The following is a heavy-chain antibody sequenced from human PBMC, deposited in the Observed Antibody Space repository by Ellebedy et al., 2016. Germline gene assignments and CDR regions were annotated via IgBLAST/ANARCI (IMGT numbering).Heavy chain of an antibody. V-gene: IGHV3-30-3*01. D-gene: IGHD5-18*01. CDR2: ISNDGSTK. CDR3: ARDWDSTMGGLPGSH. J-gene: IGHJ4*02. CDR1: GFNFNIYA. Sequence: GESLKISCAASGFNFNIYAMHWVRQAPGKGLEWVAVISNDGSTKYYADSVKGRFTISRDNSKNTLYLQMNSLRPEETAVYHCARDWDSTMGGLPGSHWGQGTLVTVSS.